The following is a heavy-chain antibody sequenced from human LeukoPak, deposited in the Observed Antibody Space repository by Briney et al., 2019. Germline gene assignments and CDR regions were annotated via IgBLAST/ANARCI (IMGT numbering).Heavy chain of an antibody. D-gene: IGHD3-10*01. CDR3: ARESSVVRGVITDFDY. CDR1: GFTFSNSA. J-gene: IGHJ4*02. Sequence: GGSLRLSCTASGFTFSNSAMHWVRQAPGKGLEWVAVTSYDEVNKYYADSVKGRFTISRDNSKNTLYLQMNSLRAEDTAVYYCARESSVVRGVITDFDYWGQGTLVTVSS. V-gene: IGHV3-30*14. CDR2: TSYDEVNK.